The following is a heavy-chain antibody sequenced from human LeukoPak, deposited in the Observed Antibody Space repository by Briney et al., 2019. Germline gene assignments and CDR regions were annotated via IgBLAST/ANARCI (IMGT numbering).Heavy chain of an antibody. D-gene: IGHD3-10*01. CDR2: IYSTGST. CDR1: GGSISSGSYY. V-gene: IGHV4-61*02. J-gene: IGHJ2*01. Sequence: RTSQTLSLTCIVSGGSISSGSYYWSWIRQPAGKGLDWIGRIYSTGSTSYNPSLKSRVTISVDTSKNQFSLKLSSMTAADTAVYYCAGIGWYFDLWGRGTLVTVSS. CDR3: AGIGWYFDL.